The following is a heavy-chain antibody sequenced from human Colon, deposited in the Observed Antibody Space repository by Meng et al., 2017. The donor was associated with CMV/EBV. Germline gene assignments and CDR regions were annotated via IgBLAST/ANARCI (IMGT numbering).Heavy chain of an antibody. Sequence: VELWGGSVQSGGSLRLSCAAFGFTCRTYGMHWVPQGPGKGPVWLSRISGDGGMTSYADSVKGRFTISRDNAKNTLYLQMNSLRVEDTAVYYCARGVGESLGWEMGYWGQGTLVTVSS. J-gene: IGHJ4*02. V-gene: IGHV3-74*01. CDR1: GFTCRTYG. CDR2: ISGDGGMT. CDR3: ARGVGESLGWEMGY. D-gene: IGHD1-26*01.